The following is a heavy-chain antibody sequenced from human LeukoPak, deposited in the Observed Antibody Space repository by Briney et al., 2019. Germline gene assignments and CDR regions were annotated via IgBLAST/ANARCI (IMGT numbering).Heavy chain of an antibody. Sequence: PSETLSVTCTVSGGSISSGSYYWSWIRQPAGKGLEWIGRIYTSGSTNYNPSLKNRVTISVDTSKNQFSLKLSSVTAADTAVYYCARDGNWNYDYWGQGTLVTVSS. CDR3: ARDGNWNYDY. J-gene: IGHJ4*02. D-gene: IGHD1-1*01. V-gene: IGHV4-61*02. CDR2: IYTSGST. CDR1: GGSISSGSYY.